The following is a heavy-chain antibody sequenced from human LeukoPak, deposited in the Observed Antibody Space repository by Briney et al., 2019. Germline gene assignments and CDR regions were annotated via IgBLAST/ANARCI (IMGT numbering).Heavy chain of an antibody. CDR3: AKWGVGSKYVLQH. Sequence: GGSLRLSCAASGFGFRSYGMHWVRQAPGKGLEWLSFIQYDGSDKYYAESVKGRLTISRDNSKNTLYLQMNSLRPEDTAVYYCAKWGVGSKYVLQHWGQGTLVTVSS. J-gene: IGHJ1*01. CDR1: GFGFRSYG. CDR2: IQYDGSDK. V-gene: IGHV3-30*02. D-gene: IGHD3-16*01.